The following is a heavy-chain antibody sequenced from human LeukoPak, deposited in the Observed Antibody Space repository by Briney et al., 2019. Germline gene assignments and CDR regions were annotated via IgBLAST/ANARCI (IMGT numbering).Heavy chain of an antibody. CDR1: GGSISSSSYY. Sequence: PSETLSLTCTVSGGSISSSSYYWGWIRQPPGKGLEWIGSIYYSGNTNYNPSLKSRVIISLDTSKNQFSLKLSSVTAADTAVYYCARLKGYSSGWYPSYYFDYWGQGTLVTVSS. CDR2: IYYSGNT. J-gene: IGHJ4*02. D-gene: IGHD6-19*01. V-gene: IGHV4-39*07. CDR3: ARLKGYSSGWYPSYYFDY.